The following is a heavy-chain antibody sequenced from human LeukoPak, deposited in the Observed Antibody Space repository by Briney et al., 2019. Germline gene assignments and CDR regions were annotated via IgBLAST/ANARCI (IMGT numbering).Heavy chain of an antibody. CDR1: GGSISSSSYY. CDR2: IYYSGST. Sequence: SETLSPTCTVSGGSISSSSYYWGWIRQPPGKGLEWIGSIYYSGSTYYNPSLESRVTISVDTSKNQFSLKLSSVTAADTAVYYCARDQWGLERDYVNYYYYMDVWGKGTTVTVSS. CDR3: ARDQWGLERDYVNYYYYMDV. V-gene: IGHV4-39*07. J-gene: IGHJ6*03. D-gene: IGHD4-17*01.